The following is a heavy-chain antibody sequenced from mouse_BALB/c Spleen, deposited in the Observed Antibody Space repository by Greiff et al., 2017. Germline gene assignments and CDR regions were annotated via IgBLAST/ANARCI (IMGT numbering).Heavy chain of an antibody. D-gene: IGHD3-3*01. CDR3: AREGGTGFAY. V-gene: IGHV2-9*02. CDR1: GFSLTSYG. CDR2: IWAGGST. Sequence: VMLVESGPGLVAPSQSLSITCTVSGFSLTSYGVHWVRQPPGKGLEWLGVIWAGGSTNYNSALMSRLSISKDNSKSQVFLKMNSLQTDDTAMYYCAREGGTGFAYWGQGTLVTVSA. J-gene: IGHJ3*01.